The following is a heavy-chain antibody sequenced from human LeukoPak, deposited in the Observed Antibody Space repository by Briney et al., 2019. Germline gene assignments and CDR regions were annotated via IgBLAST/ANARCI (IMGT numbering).Heavy chain of an antibody. D-gene: IGHD2-15*01. J-gene: IGHJ4*02. CDR2: ISGSGGST. CDR3: AKAIQSYCSGGSCYGLDY. Sequence: GGSLRLSCAASGFTFSSYAMSWVRQAPGKGLEWVSAISGSGGSTYYADSVKGRFAISRDNSKNTLYLQMNSLRAEDTAVYYCAKAIQSYCSGGSCYGLDYWGQGTLVTVSS. V-gene: IGHV3-23*01. CDR1: GFTFSSYA.